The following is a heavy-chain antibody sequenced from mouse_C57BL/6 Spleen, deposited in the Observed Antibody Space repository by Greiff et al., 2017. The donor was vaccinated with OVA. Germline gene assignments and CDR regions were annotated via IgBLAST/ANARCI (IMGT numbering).Heavy chain of an antibody. CDR1: GYTFTTYP. Sequence: QVQLQQPGAELVRPGSSVKLSCKASGYTFTTYPIEWMKQNHGKSLEWIGNFHPYNDDTKYNEKFKGKATLTVEKSSSTVYLELSRLTSDDSAVYYCARTVNHGGYAMDYWGQGTSVTVSS. D-gene: IGHD6-1*01. CDR3: ARTVNHGGYAMDY. V-gene: IGHV1-47*01. CDR2: FHPYNDDT. J-gene: IGHJ4*01.